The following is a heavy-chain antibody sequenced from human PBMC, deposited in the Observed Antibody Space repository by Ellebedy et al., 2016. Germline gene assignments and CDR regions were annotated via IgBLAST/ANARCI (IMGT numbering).Heavy chain of an antibody. CDR3: ASSGLLDYYGMDV. J-gene: IGHJ6*02. CDR1: GFTLTDSA. V-gene: IGHV3-73*01. CDR2: IRSKANNYAT. D-gene: IGHD6-25*01. Sequence: GESLKISCAASGFTLTDSAIHWVRQASGKGLEWLGRIRSKANNYATTYVASVKGRFTFSRDDSGNTAYLQMNSLKTEDTAVYYCASSGLLDYYGMDVWGQGTTVTVSS.